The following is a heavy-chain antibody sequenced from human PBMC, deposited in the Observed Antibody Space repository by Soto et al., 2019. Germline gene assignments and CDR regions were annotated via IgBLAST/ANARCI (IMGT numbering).Heavy chain of an antibody. CDR1: GGTFSSYA. V-gene: IGHV1-69*12. CDR2: IIPIFGTA. J-gene: IGHJ4*02. CDR3: ASSLSLRFLGWFFNY. Sequence: QVQLVQSGAEVKKPGSSVKVSCKASGGTFSSYAISWVRQAPGQGLEWMGGIIPIFGTANYAQKFQGRVTIAADEPTSTAYRELSSLRSEDTAVYYCASSLSLRFLGWFFNYWGQGTLVTVSS. D-gene: IGHD3-3*01.